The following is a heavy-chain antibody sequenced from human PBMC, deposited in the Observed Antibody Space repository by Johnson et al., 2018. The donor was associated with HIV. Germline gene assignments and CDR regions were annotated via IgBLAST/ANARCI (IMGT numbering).Heavy chain of an antibody. CDR3: ARGAQRVPWFREWSYAFDI. CDR2: ISSSGSTI. J-gene: IGHJ3*02. D-gene: IGHD3-10*01. Sequence: QVQLVESGGGLVKPGGSLRLSCAASGFTFSDYYMSWIRQAPGKGLEWVSYISSSGSTIYYADSVKGRFTISRDNAKNSLYLQMNSLRAGDTAVYYCARGAQRVPWFREWSYAFDIWGQGTMVTVSS. CDR1: GFTFSDYY. V-gene: IGHV3-11*04.